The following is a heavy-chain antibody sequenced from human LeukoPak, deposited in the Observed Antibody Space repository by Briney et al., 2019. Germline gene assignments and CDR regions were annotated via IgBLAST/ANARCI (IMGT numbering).Heavy chain of an antibody. J-gene: IGHJ5*02. CDR1: GFTFSSYA. Sequence: GGSLRLSCAASGFTFSSYAMSWVRQAPGKGLEWVSAISGSGGSTYYADSVKGRFTISRDNSKNTLYLQMNSLRAEDTAVYYCAKDRLRYFDWDNWFDPWGQGTLVTVSS. CDR3: AKDRLRYFDWDNWFDP. V-gene: IGHV3-23*01. CDR2: ISGSGGST. D-gene: IGHD3-9*01.